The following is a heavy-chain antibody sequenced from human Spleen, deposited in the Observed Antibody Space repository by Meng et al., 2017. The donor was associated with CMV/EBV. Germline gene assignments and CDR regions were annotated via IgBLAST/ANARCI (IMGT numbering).Heavy chain of an antibody. CDR2: IYWNDDK. CDR3: AHSGQEWLLLGWFDP. Sequence: SGFSLSTSGVGVGWIRQPPGKALELLALIYWNDDKHYSPSLKSRLTITKDTSKNQVVLTMTNMDPVDTGTYYCAHSGQEWLLLGWFDPWGQGTLVTVSS. CDR1: GFSLSTSGVG. V-gene: IGHV2-5*01. J-gene: IGHJ5*02. D-gene: IGHD3-3*01.